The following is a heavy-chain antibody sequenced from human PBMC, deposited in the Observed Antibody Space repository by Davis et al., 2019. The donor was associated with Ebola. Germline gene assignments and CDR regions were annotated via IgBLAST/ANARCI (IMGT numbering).Heavy chain of an antibody. CDR3: TIAQCGAGCHGFNWFDP. J-gene: IGHJ5*02. Sequence: PGGSLRLSCAASGFSFNNAWMTWVRQAPGKGLEWVGRIKSESDGGTTDYAAPVKGRFTISRDDSQNILYLQMSSLKTEDTAFYYCTIAQCGAGCHGFNWFDPWGQGTLVTVSS. CDR1: GFSFNNAW. D-gene: IGHD2-21*01. CDR2: IKSESDGGTT. V-gene: IGHV3-15*01.